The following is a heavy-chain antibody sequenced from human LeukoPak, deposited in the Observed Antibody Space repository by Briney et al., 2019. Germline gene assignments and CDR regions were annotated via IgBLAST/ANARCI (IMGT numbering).Heavy chain of an antibody. D-gene: IGHD4-17*01. CDR2: ISGSGTGT. Sequence: GGSLRLSCAASRSTFKDYAMNWVRQAPGKGLEWVSTISGSGTGTYYADSVKGRFTISRDNSKNTLYLQMNSLRAEDTAVYYCAKASDYLTPVYYYGMDVWGQGTTVTVSS. CDR3: AKASDYLTPVYYYGMDV. V-gene: IGHV3-23*01. J-gene: IGHJ6*02. CDR1: RSTFKDYA.